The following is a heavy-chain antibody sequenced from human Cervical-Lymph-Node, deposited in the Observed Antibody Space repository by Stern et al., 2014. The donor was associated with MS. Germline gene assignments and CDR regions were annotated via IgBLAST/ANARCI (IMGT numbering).Heavy chain of an antibody. V-gene: IGHV3-33*01. CDR3: ASAYSSSHYYFDY. CDR2: IWYDGSNP. Sequence: QVQLMQSGGGVVQPGRSLRLSCAASGFSFSRYAMHWVRQAPGKGLEWVALIWYDGSNPYYADSVTGRFTISRDNFKNTLYLQMNSLRAEDTAVYYCASAYSSSHYYFDYWGQGTLVTVSS. J-gene: IGHJ4*02. D-gene: IGHD6-13*01. CDR1: GFSFSRYA.